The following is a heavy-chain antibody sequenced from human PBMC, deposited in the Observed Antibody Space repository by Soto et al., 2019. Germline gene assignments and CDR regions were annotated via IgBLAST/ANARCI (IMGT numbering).Heavy chain of an antibody. CDR2: IIPIFGTA. Sequence: QVQLVQSGAEVKKPGSSVKVSCKASGGTFSSYAITWVRQAPGQGLEWMGGIIPIFGTANYAQKFQARVTVTAHESTSTAYMELSSLRSEDTAVYYCARDRGPSSGYYPYWFDPWGQGTPVTVSS. J-gene: IGHJ5*02. CDR1: GGTFSSYA. V-gene: IGHV1-69*12. D-gene: IGHD3-22*01. CDR3: ARDRGPSSGYYPYWFDP.